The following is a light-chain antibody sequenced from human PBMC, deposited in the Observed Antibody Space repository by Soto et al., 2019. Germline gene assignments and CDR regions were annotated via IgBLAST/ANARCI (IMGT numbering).Light chain of an antibody. CDR1: ESLLYSSNNKNY. CDR2: WAS. CDR3: QQYFITPYT. Sequence: DIVMTQSPDSLAVSLGERAIINCKSSESLLYSSNNKNYLAWYQQRPGQPPNLLMYWASTRESGVPDRFSGSGSGTDFTLTISSLQAEDVASYYCQQYFITPYTFGRGTKLEIK. V-gene: IGKV4-1*01. J-gene: IGKJ2*01.